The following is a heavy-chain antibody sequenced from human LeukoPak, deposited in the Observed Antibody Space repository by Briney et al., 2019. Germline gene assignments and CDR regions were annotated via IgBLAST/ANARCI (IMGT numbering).Heavy chain of an antibody. CDR3: ARDLRGDAFDI. CDR2: IKQDGSEK. V-gene: IGHV3-7*01. J-gene: IGHJ3*02. CDR1: GFTFSSYW. Sequence: GGSLRLSCAASGFTFSSYWMSWVRQAPGKGLKWVANIKQDGSEKYYVDSVKGRFTISRDNAKNSLYLQMNSLRAEDTAVYYCARDLRGDAFDIWGQGTMVTVSS.